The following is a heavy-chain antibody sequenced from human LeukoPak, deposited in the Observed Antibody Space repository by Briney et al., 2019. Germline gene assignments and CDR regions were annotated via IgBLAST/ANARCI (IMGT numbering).Heavy chain of an antibody. V-gene: IGHV4-39*07. D-gene: IGHD1-1*01. CDR1: GGSIDSNIHF. CDR3: ARTERPGGDNWFDP. CDR2: IFYSGNT. Sequence: PSETLSLTCTVSGGSIDSNIHFWAWIRQPPGKGLEWIGSIFYSGNTYYNPSLKSRVTISVDTSKNQFSLKLSFVTAADTAMYYCARTERPGGDNWFDPWGQGTLVTVSS. J-gene: IGHJ5*02.